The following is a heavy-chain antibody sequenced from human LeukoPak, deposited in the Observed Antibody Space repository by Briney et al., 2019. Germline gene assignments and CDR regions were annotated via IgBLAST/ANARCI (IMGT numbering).Heavy chain of an antibody. CDR1: GFTFSSYA. J-gene: IGHJ4*02. CDR2: ISGSGGST. V-gene: IGHV3-23*01. CDR3: ARGLRRGFCSSASCSVFDY. Sequence: SGGSLRLSCAASGFTFSSYAMSWVRQAPGKGLEWVSAISGSGGSTYYADSMKGRFSISRDNAKNSLLLQLNSLSAEDTAIYYCARGLRRGFCSSASCSVFDYWGQGTLVTVSS. D-gene: IGHD2-2*01.